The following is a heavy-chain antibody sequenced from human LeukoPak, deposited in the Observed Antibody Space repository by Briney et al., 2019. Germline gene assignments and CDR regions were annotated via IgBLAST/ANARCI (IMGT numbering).Heavy chain of an antibody. CDR3: ARAVKGMGHDC. CDR2: IYSSGSA. J-gene: IGHJ4*02. Sequence: PSQTLSLTCTASGGSISSDTYYWNWVRQPAGKGLEWIGRIYSSGSASYSPSLKSRATISVDTSKNQFSLQVTSVTAADTAVYYCARAVKGMGHDCWGQGTLVTVSS. CDR1: GGSISSDTYY. V-gene: IGHV4-61*02. D-gene: IGHD3-10*01.